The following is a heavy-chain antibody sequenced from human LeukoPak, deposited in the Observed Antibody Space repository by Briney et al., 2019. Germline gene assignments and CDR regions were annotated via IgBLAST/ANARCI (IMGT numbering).Heavy chain of an antibody. CDR3: RVRYGMDV. J-gene: IGHJ6*02. Sequence: QSGGSQRLSCAASGFTFSSYAVSWVRQAPGKGLEWVSAISGSGGSTYYADSVKGRFTISRDNSKNTLYLRMNSLRAEDTAVYYCRVRYGMDVWGQGTTVTVSS. CDR1: GFTFSSYA. V-gene: IGHV3-23*01. CDR2: ISGSGGST.